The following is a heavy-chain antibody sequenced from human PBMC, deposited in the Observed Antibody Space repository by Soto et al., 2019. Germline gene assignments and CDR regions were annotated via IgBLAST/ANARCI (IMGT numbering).Heavy chain of an antibody. CDR3: AHFIVVVPAAHKPLGWFDP. CDR1: GVSLSTSGGG. D-gene: IGHD2-2*01. V-gene: IGHV2-5*01. Sequence: GAGPTLVNPPQTLTLTCTLSGVSLSTSGGGVEWIRQPPGKGLEWVALIFWNDDKRYSPSLKSRLTITKDTSKNQVVLTMTNMDPVDTATYYCAHFIVVVPAAHKPLGWFDPWGQGTLVTVSS. J-gene: IGHJ5*02. CDR2: IFWNDDK.